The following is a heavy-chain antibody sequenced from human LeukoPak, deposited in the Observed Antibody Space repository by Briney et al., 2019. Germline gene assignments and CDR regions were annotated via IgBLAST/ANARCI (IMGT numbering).Heavy chain of an antibody. D-gene: IGHD3-3*01. CDR3: AFQKVIIGRFYYFDY. CDR2: IYSGGST. Sequence: PGGSLRLSCAASSFTVSSNYMSWVRQAPGKGLEWVSVIYSGGSTYYADSVKGRFTISRDNSKNTLYLQMNSLRAEDTAVYYCAFQKVIIGRFYYFDYWGQGTLVTVSS. J-gene: IGHJ4*02. V-gene: IGHV3-66*01. CDR1: SFTVSSNY.